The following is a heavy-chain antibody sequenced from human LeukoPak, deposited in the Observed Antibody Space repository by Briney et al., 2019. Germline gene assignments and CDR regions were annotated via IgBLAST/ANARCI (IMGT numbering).Heavy chain of an antibody. J-gene: IGHJ4*02. D-gene: IGHD1-14*01. CDR3: ARSNRGY. CDR1: GFTFSTHW. CDR2: IKEDGSEK. Sequence: GGSLRLSCAASGFTFSTHWMSWVRQAPGKGLEWVANIKEDGSEKYYVDSVKGRFTIYRDNAKNSLYLQMNSLRAEDTAVYYCARSNRGYWGQGTLVTVSS. V-gene: IGHV3-7*01.